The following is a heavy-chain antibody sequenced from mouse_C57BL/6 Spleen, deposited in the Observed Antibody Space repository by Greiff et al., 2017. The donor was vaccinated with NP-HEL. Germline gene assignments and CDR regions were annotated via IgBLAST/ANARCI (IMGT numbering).Heavy chain of an antibody. Sequence: QVQLQQSGAELMKPGASVKLSCKATGYTFTGYWLEWVKQRPGHGLEWIGEILPGSGSTNYNEKFKGKATFTADTSSNTAYMQLSSLTTEDSAIYYCARRRGFTTVVAPAMDYWGQGTSVTVSS. J-gene: IGHJ4*01. V-gene: IGHV1-9*01. CDR2: ILPGSGST. CDR1: GYTFTGYW. D-gene: IGHD1-1*01. CDR3: ARRRGFTTVVAPAMDY.